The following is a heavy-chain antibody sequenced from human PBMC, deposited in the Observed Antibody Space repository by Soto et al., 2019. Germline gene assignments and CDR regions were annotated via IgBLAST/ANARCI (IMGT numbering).Heavy chain of an antibody. V-gene: IGHV3-30*03. CDR3: AIVYRIVAATDHYDY. D-gene: IGHD2-21*01. CDR2: ISYDGSNK. CDR1: GFTFSSNG. Sequence: GGSLRLSCAASGFTFSSNGMHWVRQAPGKGLEWVAVISYDGSNKYYADSVKGRYTISRDNSKNTLYLQMNSLRAEDTAVYYCAIVYRIVAATDHYDYRRHGPPVTVSS. J-gene: IGHJ4*01.